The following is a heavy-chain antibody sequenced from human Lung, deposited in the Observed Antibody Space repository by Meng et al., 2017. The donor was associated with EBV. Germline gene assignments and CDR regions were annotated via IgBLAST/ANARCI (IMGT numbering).Heavy chain of an antibody. Sequence: GQVRGSGPGLGEPSPTLSLTCTVSGGSMSSGNYYWSWIRQPPGKGLEWIGYIHHSGSAYYNPSLKSRVSISVDTSKNQFSLNLNSMTAADTAVYYCASFDHIPRRNYFDYWGQGTLVTVSS. V-gene: IGHV4-30-4*01. CDR2: IHHSGSA. CDR3: ASFDHIPRRNYFDY. J-gene: IGHJ4*02. D-gene: IGHD2-21*01. CDR1: GGSMSSGNYY.